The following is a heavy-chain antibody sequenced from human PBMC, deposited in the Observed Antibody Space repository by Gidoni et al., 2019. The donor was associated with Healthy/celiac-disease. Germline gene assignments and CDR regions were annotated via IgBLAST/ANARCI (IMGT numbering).Heavy chain of an antibody. CDR2: ISSSSSTI. V-gene: IGHV3-48*01. Sequence: EVQLVESGGGLVQPGGSLRLSCAASGFTFSSYSMNWVRQAPWKGLEWVSYISSSSSTIYYADSVKGRFTISRDNAKNSLYLQMNSLRAEDTAVYYCARDSPGYSYGFDYWGQGTLVTVSS. D-gene: IGHD5-18*01. CDR1: GFTFSSYS. J-gene: IGHJ4*02. CDR3: ARDSPGYSYGFDY.